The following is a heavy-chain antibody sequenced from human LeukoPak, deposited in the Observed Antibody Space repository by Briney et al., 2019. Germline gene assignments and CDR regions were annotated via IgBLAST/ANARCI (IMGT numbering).Heavy chain of an antibody. Sequence: GGSLRLSCAASGFTFSSYAMSWVRQAPGKGLEWVSSISSSSSYIYYADSVKGRFTISRDNAKNSLYLQMNSLRAEDTAVYYCARDAKVTMVRGVNSPSRGWFDPWGQGTLVTVSS. V-gene: IGHV3-21*01. CDR2: ISSSSSYI. D-gene: IGHD3-10*01. CDR3: ARDAKVTMVRGVNSPSRGWFDP. J-gene: IGHJ5*02. CDR1: GFTFSSYA.